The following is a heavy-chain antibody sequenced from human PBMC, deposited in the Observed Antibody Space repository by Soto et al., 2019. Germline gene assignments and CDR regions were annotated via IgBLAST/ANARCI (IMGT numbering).Heavy chain of an antibody. Sequence: PGGSLRLSCVASGFTFSDFYMSWIRQAPGKGLEWVSYISLSRGYTKYTDSVKGRFTISRDNAKNSLYLQMSSLRAEDTAVYYCARSVDLDYWGKGTLVTVSS. CDR3: ARSVDLDY. CDR1: GFTFSDFY. CDR2: ISLSRGYT. J-gene: IGHJ4*02. V-gene: IGHV3-11*06. D-gene: IGHD2-15*01.